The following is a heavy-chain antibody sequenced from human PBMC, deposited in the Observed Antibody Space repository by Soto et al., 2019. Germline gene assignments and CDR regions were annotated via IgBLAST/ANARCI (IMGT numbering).Heavy chain of an antibody. CDR1: GFTFSSYG. J-gene: IGHJ4*02. CDR3: AKERISYGDYSEGGYYFDY. CDR2: ISYDGSNK. Sequence: QVQLVESGGGVVQPGRSLRLSCAASGFTFSSYGMHWVRQAPGKGLEWVAVISYDGSNKYYADSVKGRFTISRDNSKNTLYLQMNSLRAEDTAVYYCAKERISYGDYSEGGYYFDYWGQGTLVTVSS. D-gene: IGHD4-17*01. V-gene: IGHV3-30*18.